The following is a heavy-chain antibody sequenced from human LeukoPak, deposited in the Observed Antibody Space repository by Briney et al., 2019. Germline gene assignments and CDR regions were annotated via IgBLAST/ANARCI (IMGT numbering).Heavy chain of an antibody. J-gene: IGHJ4*02. D-gene: IGHD2-2*01. CDR2: IIPIFGTA. Sequence: SVKVSCKASGGTFSSYAISWVRQAPGQGLEWMGGIIPIFGTANYAQKFQGRVTITTDESTSTAYMELRSLRSDDTAVYYCARDRRGMVVVPDYWGQGTLVTVSS. V-gene: IGHV1-69*05. CDR3: ARDRRGMVVVPDY. CDR1: GGTFSSYA.